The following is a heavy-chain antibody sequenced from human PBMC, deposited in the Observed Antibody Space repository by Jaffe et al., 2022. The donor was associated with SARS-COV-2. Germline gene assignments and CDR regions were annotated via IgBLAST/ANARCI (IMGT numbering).Heavy chain of an antibody. CDR2: IYYSGST. CDR1: GGSISSSSYY. Sequence: QLQLQESGPGLVKPSETLSLTCTVSGGSISSSSYYWGWIRQPPGKGLEWIGSIYYSGSTYYNPSLKSRVTISVDTSKNQFSLKLSSVTAADTAVYYCARTPYCSGGSCDLEAYYYYGMDVWGQGTTVTVSS. D-gene: IGHD2-15*01. CDR3: ARTPYCSGGSCDLEAYYYYGMDV. J-gene: IGHJ6*02. V-gene: IGHV4-39*01.